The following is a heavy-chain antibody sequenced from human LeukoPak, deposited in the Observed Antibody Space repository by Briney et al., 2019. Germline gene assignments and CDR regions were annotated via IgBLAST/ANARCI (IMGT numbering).Heavy chain of an antibody. V-gene: IGHV3-48*03. CDR1: GFTFSSYE. D-gene: IGHD2-2*01. Sequence: PGGSLRLSCAASGFTFSSYEMNWVRQAPGKGLEWVSYISSSGSTIYYADSVKGRFTTSRDNAKNSLYLQMNSLRAEDTAVYYCARGGVVVPAAKDGDFDYWGQGTLVTVSS. CDR2: ISSSGSTI. CDR3: ARGGVVVPAAKDGDFDY. J-gene: IGHJ4*02.